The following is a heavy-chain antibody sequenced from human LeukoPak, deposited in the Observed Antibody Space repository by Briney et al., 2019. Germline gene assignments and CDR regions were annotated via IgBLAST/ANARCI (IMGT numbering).Heavy chain of an antibody. CDR2: ISSSSSYI. J-gene: IGHJ4*02. Sequence: GGSLRLSCAASGXTFSSYGVNWVRQAPGKGLEWVSSISSSSSYIYYGDSVKGRFTISRDNAKDSLYLQMNSLRAEDTAVYYCARDYEIYWGQGTLVTVSS. D-gene: IGHD5-12*01. V-gene: IGHV3-21*01. CDR3: ARDYEIY. CDR1: GXTFSSYG.